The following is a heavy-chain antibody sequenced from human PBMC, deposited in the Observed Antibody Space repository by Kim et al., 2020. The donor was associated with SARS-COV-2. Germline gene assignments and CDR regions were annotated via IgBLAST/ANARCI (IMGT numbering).Heavy chain of an antibody. Sequence: ASVKVSCKASGYTFTSYAMHWVRQAPGQRLEWMGWINAGNGNTKYSQKFQGRVTITRDTSASTAYMELSSLRSEDTAVYYCARQDPPTYYYDSSGQTPYDYWGQGTLVTVSS. V-gene: IGHV1-3*01. CDR3: ARQDPPTYYYDSSGQTPYDY. D-gene: IGHD3-22*01. J-gene: IGHJ4*02. CDR1: GYTFTSYA. CDR2: INAGNGNT.